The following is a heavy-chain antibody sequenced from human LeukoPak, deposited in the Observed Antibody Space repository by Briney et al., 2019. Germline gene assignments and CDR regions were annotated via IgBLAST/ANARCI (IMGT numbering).Heavy chain of an antibody. D-gene: IGHD5-24*01. CDR3: ARHVSTNTGYFDY. Sequence: ASVKASCKVSGYTLTELSMHWVRQAPGKGLEWMGGFDPEDGETIYAQKFQGRVTMTEDTSTDTAYMELSSLRSEDTALYYCARHVSTNTGYFDYCGQGTLVTVSS. V-gene: IGHV1-24*01. J-gene: IGHJ4*02. CDR1: GYTLTELS. CDR2: FDPEDGET.